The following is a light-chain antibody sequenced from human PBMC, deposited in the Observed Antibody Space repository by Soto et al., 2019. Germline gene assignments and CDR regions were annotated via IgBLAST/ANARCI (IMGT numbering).Light chain of an antibody. CDR1: QSISGY. V-gene: IGKV1-39*01. Sequence: DIQMTQSPASLSASVGDRVTISCRASQSISGYLNWYQQIPGKAPELLIYAASTLQTGVPSRFSGSGFGTEFTLSISSLQPEDFATYYCQQSFRARSFGQGTRVQI. J-gene: IGKJ1*01. CDR2: AAS. CDR3: QQSFRARS.